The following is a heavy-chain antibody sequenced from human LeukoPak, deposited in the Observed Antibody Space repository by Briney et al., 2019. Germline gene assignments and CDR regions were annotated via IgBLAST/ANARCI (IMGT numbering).Heavy chain of an antibody. J-gene: IGHJ4*02. Sequence: ASVKVSCKASGYTFTSYGTSWVRQAPGQGLEWMGWISAYNGNTNYAQKLQGRVTMTTDTSTSTAYMELRSLRSDDTAVYYCARDPRTMVRGVYFDYWGQGTLVTVSS. CDR2: ISAYNGNT. CDR1: GYTFTSYG. CDR3: ARDPRTMVRGVYFDY. V-gene: IGHV1-18*04. D-gene: IGHD3-10*01.